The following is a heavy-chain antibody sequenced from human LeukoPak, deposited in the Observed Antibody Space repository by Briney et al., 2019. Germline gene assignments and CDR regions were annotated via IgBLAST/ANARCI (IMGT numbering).Heavy chain of an antibody. CDR3: ARDNHYGSGIYDY. Sequence: SETLSLTCTVSGGSISSYYWSWIRQPPGKGLEWIGYIYYSGSTNYNPSLKSRVTISVDTSKNQFSLKLSSVTAADTAVYYCARDNHYGSGIYDYWGQGTLVTVSS. CDR2: IYYSGST. CDR1: GGSISSYY. J-gene: IGHJ4*02. D-gene: IGHD3-10*01. V-gene: IGHV4-59*01.